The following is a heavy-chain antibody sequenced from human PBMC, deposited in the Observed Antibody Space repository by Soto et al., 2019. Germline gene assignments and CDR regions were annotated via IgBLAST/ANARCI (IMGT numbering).Heavy chain of an antibody. CDR1: GYRITGYG. Sequence: GASVRVYWKAGGYRITGYGLHWVRQAPGQELQWMGWINPKSGATDYAQKFQGRVTMTREMSTNTAYLELSGLRSDDTADDTAVYYCAKSNYVGDQYLPYATHFCGQGTTLTV. CDR2: INPKSGAT. V-gene: IGHV1-2*02. J-gene: IGHJ6*02. D-gene: IGHD3-16*01. CDR3: VYYCAKSNYVGDQYLPYATHF.